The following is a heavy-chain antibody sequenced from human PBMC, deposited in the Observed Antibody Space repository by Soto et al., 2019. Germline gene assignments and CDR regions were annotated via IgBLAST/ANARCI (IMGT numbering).Heavy chain of an antibody. CDR1: GFTFSEYY. CDR2: ISSSGSAI. V-gene: IGHV3-11*01. Sequence: GGSLRLSCAASGFTFSEYYMTWIRQAPGKGLELVSSISSSGSAICYADSVKGRFTISRDNAKNSLFLQLNSLRAEDTAVYYCASPSGITGTLVGNWFDPWGQGTLVTVSS. J-gene: IGHJ5*02. CDR3: ASPSGITGTLVGNWFDP. D-gene: IGHD1-7*01.